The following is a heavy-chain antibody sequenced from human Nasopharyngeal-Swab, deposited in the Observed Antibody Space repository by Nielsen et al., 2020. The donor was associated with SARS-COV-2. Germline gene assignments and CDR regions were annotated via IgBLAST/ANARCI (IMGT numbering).Heavy chain of an antibody. J-gene: IGHJ4*02. Sequence: SVKVSCKPSGGTFTNSAISWVRQAPGQGLEWMGGIVPALGSPNYAQKFRGRVTITADRSTTTSYLELSSLRSEDTAIYYCAREGGYGAYDAPDYWGQGTLVTVSS. CDR3: AREGGYGAYDAPDY. CDR1: GGTFTNSA. V-gene: IGHV1-69*10. CDR2: IVPALGSP. D-gene: IGHD5-12*01.